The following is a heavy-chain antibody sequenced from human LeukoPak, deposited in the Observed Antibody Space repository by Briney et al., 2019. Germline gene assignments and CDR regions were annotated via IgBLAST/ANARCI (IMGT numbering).Heavy chain of an antibody. D-gene: IGHD3-10*01. J-gene: IGHJ4*02. Sequence: RPSETLSLTCAVYGGSFSGYYWSWIRQPPGKGLEWIGEINHSGGTNYNPSLKSRVTISVDTSKNQFSLKLSSVTAADTAVYYCARRNYYGSGSYCFDYWGQGTLVTVSS. CDR1: GGSFSGYY. CDR3: ARRNYYGSGSYCFDY. CDR2: INHSGGT. V-gene: IGHV4-34*01.